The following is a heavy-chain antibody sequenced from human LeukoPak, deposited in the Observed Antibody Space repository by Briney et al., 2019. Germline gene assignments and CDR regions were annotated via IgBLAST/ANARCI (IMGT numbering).Heavy chain of an antibody. CDR3: ARDHFDYVWGSYRYLNYYFDY. Sequence: GGSLRLSCAASGFTFSSYTMHWVRQAPGKGLEWVAVISYDGSNKYYADSVKGRFTISRDNSKNTLYLQMNSLRAEDTAVYYCARDHFDYVWGSYRYLNYYFDYWGQGTLVTVSS. D-gene: IGHD3-16*02. CDR2: ISYDGSNK. V-gene: IGHV3-30-3*01. J-gene: IGHJ4*02. CDR1: GFTFSSYT.